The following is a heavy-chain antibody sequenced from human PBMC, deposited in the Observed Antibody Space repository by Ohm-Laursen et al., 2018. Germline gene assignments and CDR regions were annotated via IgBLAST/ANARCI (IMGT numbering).Heavy chain of an antibody. CDR3: ARLGMAPGAFDI. V-gene: IGHV4-59*08. J-gene: IGHJ3*02. CDR1: GGSISSYY. CDR2: IYYSGST. Sequence: GTLSLTCTVSGGSISSYYWSWIRQPPGKGLEWIGYIYYSGSTNYNPSLKSRVTIPVDTSKNQFSLKLSSVTAADTAVYYCARLGMAPGAFDIWGQGTMVTVSS. D-gene: IGHD5-24*01.